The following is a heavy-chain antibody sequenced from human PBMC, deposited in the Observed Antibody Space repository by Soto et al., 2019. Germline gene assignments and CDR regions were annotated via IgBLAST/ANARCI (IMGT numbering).Heavy chain of an antibody. CDR2: ISSSSSYI. CDR3: ASTTYYYDSSGLADAFDI. J-gene: IGHJ3*02. V-gene: IGHV3-21*01. Sequence: EVQLVESGGGLVKPGGSLRLSCAASGFTFSSYSMNWVRQAPGKGLEWVSSISSSSSYIYYADSVKGRFTISRDNAKNSPYLQMNSLRAEDTAVYYCASTTYYYDSSGLADAFDIWGRGTMVTVSS. D-gene: IGHD3-22*01. CDR1: GFTFSSYS.